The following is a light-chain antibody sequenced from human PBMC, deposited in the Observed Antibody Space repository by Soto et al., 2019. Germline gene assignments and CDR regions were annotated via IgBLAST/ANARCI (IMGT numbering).Light chain of an antibody. J-gene: IGLJ1*01. CDR1: SSNIGAGYD. V-gene: IGLV1-40*01. CDR2: GNS. CDR3: SSYTSSSTGV. Sequence: QSVLTQPPSVSGAPGQRVTISCTGSSSNIGAGYDVHWYQQLPGTAPKLLIYGNSNRPSGVSNRFSGSKSGNTASLTISGLQAEDEADYYCSSYTSSSTGVFGTGTKVTVL.